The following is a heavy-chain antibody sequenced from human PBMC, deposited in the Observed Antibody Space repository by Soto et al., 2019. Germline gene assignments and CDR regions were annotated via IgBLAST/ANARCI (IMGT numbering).Heavy chain of an antibody. CDR1: GFIFSDYT. CDR2: ISSSGGAI. J-gene: IGHJ6*02. D-gene: IGHD6-13*01. Sequence: VQLVESGGDLVQPGGSLRLSCAASGFIFSDYTMTWVRQAPGRGLEFVSHISSSGGAIFYAESVKGRFTVSRDNAKNSLYLQMNSLRDEDKAVYFCARDHGGSTWFVGVYYFFGMDVWGQGTAVTVSS. V-gene: IGHV3-48*02. CDR3: ARDHGGSTWFVGVYYFFGMDV.